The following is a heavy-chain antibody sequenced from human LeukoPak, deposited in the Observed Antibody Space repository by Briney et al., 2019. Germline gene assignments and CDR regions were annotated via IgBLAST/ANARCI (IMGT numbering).Heavy chain of an antibody. CDR2: IYTSGST. J-gene: IGHJ5*02. Sequence: SETLSLTCTVSGDSISSYYWSWIRQPPGKGLEWIGRIYTSGSTNYNPSLKSRVTMSVDTSKNQFSLKLSSVTAADTAVYYCARDSYDYGDYDWFDPWGQGTLVTVSS. D-gene: IGHD4-17*01. CDR1: GDSISSYY. V-gene: IGHV4-4*07. CDR3: ARDSYDYGDYDWFDP.